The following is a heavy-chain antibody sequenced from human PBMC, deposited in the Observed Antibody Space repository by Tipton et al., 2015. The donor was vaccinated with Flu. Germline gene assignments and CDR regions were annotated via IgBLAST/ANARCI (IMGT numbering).Heavy chain of an antibody. CDR1: GFTVSTNF. J-gene: IGHJ4*02. CDR2: IYSGGTT. Sequence: VQLVQSGGGLIQPGGSLRLSCAVSGFTVSTNFMSWVRQAPGKGLEWVSIIYSGGTTYYADSVKGRFTISRDNSKNTLFLQMDSLRAEDTAVYFCARDEGGTYPDWGQGTLVTVSS. CDR3: ARDEGGTYPD. V-gene: IGHV3-53*01. D-gene: IGHD1-14*01.